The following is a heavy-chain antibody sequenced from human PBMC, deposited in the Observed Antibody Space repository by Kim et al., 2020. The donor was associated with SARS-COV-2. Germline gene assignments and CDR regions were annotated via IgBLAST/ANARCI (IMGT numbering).Heavy chain of an antibody. CDR1: GFIFNNYA. Sequence: GGSLRLSCAASGFIFNNYAMSWVRQAPGKGLEWVSFISGSGRNTYYADSVKGRFTISRDNSKNTLYLQINSLRAEATAVFSCAKSYSSTYNDAFNVWC. V-gene: IGHV3-23*01. CDR3: AKSYSSTYNDAFNV. CDR2: ISGSGRNT. D-gene: IGHD6-13*01. J-gene: IGHJ3*01.